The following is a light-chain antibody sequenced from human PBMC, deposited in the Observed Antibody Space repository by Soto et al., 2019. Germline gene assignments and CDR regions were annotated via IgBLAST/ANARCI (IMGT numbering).Light chain of an antibody. V-gene: IGLV2-14*03. CDR2: DVR. J-gene: IGLJ2*01. CDR3: SSYTSSSTVI. CDR1: SSDVGGYNF. Sequence: QSALTQPASVSGSPGQSITISCTGTSSDVGGYNFVSWYQQHPGKAPKFIIYDVRNRPSGVSNRFSGSRSGNTASLTISGLQSEDEGDYHCSSYTSSSTVIFGGGTKLTVL.